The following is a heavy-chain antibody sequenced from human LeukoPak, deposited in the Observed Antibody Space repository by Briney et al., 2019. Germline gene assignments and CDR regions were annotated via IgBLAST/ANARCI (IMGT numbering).Heavy chain of an antibody. CDR3: AKDRSGDWDY. Sequence: PGGTLRLSCAASGFTFSSYGMSWVRQAPGKGLEWVSAISGSGGSTYYADSVKGRFTISRDNSKNTLYLQMNSLRAEDTAVYYCAKDRSGDWDYWGQGTLVTVSS. CDR1: GFTFSSYG. D-gene: IGHD2-21*01. CDR2: ISGSGGST. V-gene: IGHV3-23*01. J-gene: IGHJ4*02.